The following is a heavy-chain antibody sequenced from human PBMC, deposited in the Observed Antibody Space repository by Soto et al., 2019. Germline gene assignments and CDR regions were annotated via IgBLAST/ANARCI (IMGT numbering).Heavy chain of an antibody. CDR2: IYYSGST. CDR1: GGSISSYY. V-gene: IGHV4-59*01. CDR3: AISPKHYHYYYYMDV. Sequence: SETLSLTCTVSGGSISSYYWSWIRQPPGKGLEWIGYIYYSGSTNYNPSLKSRVTISVDTSKNQFSLKLSSVTAADTAVYYCAISPKHYHYYYYMDVWGKGTTVTGSS. J-gene: IGHJ6*03.